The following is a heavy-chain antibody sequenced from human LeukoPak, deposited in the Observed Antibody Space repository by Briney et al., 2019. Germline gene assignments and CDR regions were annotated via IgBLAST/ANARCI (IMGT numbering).Heavy chain of an antibody. V-gene: IGHV3-49*03. J-gene: IGHJ4*02. CDR1: GFTFGDYA. CDR3: TRASRGVVVVAATAY. D-gene: IGHD2-15*01. Sequence: GRSLRLSXTASGFTFGDYAMSWFRQAPGKGVEWVGYIRSKAYGGTTEYAASVKGRFTISRDDSKSIAYLQMNSLKTEDTAVYYCTRASRGVVVVAATAYWGQGTLVTVSS. CDR2: IRSKAYGGTT.